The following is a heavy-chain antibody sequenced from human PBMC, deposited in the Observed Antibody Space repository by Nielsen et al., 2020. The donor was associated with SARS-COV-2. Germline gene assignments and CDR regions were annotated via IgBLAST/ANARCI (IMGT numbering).Heavy chain of an antibody. J-gene: IGHJ6*02. D-gene: IGHD3-10*01. CDR1: GFTFSSFA. CDR2: ISGGGAST. CDR3: AALGEMLLVLSYGMDV. V-gene: IGHV3-23*01. Sequence: GGSLRLSCATSGFTFSSFAMSWVRQAPGKGLEWVSTISGGGASTYYSDSVKGRFTISRDNSKNTLFLQMDSLRPEDTAVYYCAALGEMLLVLSYGMDVWGQGTTVSVSS.